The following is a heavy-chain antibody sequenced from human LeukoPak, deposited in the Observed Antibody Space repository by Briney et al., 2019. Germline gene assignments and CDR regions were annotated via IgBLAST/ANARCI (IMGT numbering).Heavy chain of an antibody. CDR3: TRDRGAYNLYDY. V-gene: IGHV3-49*04. CDR2: IRSKAYGETA. Sequence: GGSLRLSCAASGFTFSTYWMHWVRQAPGKGLEWVGFIRSKAYGETADYAASVKGRFTISRDDSKAIAYLQMNSLKTEDTAVYHCTRDRGAYNLYDYWGQGTLVTVSS. D-gene: IGHD1-1*01. J-gene: IGHJ4*02. CDR1: GFTFSTYW.